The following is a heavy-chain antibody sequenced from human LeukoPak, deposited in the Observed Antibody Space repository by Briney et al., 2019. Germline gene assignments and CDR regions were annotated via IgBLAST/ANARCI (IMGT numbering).Heavy chain of an antibody. CDR1: GFTFSSYG. D-gene: IGHD3-16*01. CDR3: AKVRWGSDNALDS. V-gene: IGHV3-30*02. Sequence: GGSLRLSCAASGFTFSSYGMHWVRQAPGKGLEWVAFIRYDGSNKYYADSVKGRFTISRDNSKNTLYLQMNSLRAEDTAVYYCAKVRWGSDNALDSWGQGTLVTGSS. J-gene: IGHJ4*02. CDR2: IRYDGSNK.